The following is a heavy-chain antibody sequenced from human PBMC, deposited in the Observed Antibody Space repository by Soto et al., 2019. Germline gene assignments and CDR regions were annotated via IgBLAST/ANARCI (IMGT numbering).Heavy chain of an antibody. V-gene: IGHV6-1*01. CDR3: AREGAGGIAVAGAGNCSDP. CDR2: TYYRSKWYN. Sequence: SQTLSLTCAISGDSVSSNSAAWNWIRQSPSRGLEWLGRTYYRSKWYNDYAVSVKSRITINPDTSKNQFSLQLNSVTPEDTAVYYCAREGAGGIAVAGAGNCSDPRGQAPLVTVS. CDR1: GDSVSSNSAA. D-gene: IGHD6-19*01. J-gene: IGHJ5*02.